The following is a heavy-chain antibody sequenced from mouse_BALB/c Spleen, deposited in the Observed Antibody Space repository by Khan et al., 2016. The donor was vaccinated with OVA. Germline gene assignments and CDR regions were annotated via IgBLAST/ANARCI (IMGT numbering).Heavy chain of an antibody. Sequence: EVQLQESGPSLVKPSQTLSLTCSVTGDSITSGFWNWIRKFPGNKFEYMGYVTYSGNTYYNPSLKSRISITRDTSKSQYYLQLNSVTTEDTATYFCARSYGSWAMDYWGQGTSVIVSS. CDR1: GDSITSGF. D-gene: IGHD1-1*01. J-gene: IGHJ4*01. CDR3: ARSYGSWAMDY. CDR2: VTYSGNT. V-gene: IGHV3-8*02.